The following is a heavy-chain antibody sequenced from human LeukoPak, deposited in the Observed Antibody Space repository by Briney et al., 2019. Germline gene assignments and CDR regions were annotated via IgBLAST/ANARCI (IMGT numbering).Heavy chain of an antibody. V-gene: IGHV4-61*02. CDR1: GGSISSGSYY. J-gene: IGHJ3*02. CDR2: IYTSGST. D-gene: IGHD1-26*01. Sequence: SQTLSLTCTVSGGSISSGSYYWSWIRQPAGKGLEWIGRIYTSGSTNYNPSLKSRVTISVDTSKNQFSLKLSSVTAADTAVYYCARGNWELPDAFDIWGQGTMVTVAS. CDR3: ARGNWELPDAFDI.